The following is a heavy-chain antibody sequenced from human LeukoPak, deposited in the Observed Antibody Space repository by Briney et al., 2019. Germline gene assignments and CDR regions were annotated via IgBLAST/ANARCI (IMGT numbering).Heavy chain of an antibody. V-gene: IGHV3-7*01. CDR1: GFTFSSYW. D-gene: IGHD2-2*01. Sequence: GGSLRLFCAVSGFTFSSYWMSWVRQAPGKGLEWVANIKQDGSETYYVDSVRGRFTISRDNAKNSLYLQMNSLRVEDTAVYYCCSTNTFDYWGQGTLVTVSS. CDR2: IKQDGSET. J-gene: IGHJ4*02. CDR3: CSTNTFDY.